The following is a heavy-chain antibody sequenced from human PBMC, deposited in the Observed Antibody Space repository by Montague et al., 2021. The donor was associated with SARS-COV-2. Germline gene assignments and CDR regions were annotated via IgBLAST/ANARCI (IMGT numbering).Heavy chain of an antibody. CDR2: INYSGVDA. CDR3: AKHRENSGISYYFDS. CDR1: GFDFSTYA. D-gene: IGHD1-7*01. J-gene: IGHJ4*02. V-gene: IGHV3-23*01. Sequence: SLRLSCAASGFDFSTYAVSWVRQAPGKGLEWVAVINYSGVDAFYADSVRGRFTISRDNSRNTVYLQMNSLRAADTAVYQCAKHRENSGISYYFDSWGQGTMVTVSS.